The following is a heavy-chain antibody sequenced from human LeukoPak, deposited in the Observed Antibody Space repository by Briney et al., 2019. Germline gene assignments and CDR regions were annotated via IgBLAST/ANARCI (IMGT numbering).Heavy chain of an antibody. CDR2: VSPDGNLA. Sequence: PGGSLRLSCAGSGFTLSSSWMHWVRQAPGKGPGWVAHVSPDGNLANYADSVKGRFIISRDNAKNTLFLQMNSLRAEDTAVYYCASDLSFSPDHWGQGTLVTVSS. V-gene: IGHV3-74*01. CDR3: ASDLSFSPDH. CDR1: GFTLSSSW. J-gene: IGHJ4*02.